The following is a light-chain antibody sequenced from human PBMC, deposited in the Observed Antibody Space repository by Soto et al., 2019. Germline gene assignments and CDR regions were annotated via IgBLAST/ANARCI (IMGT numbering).Light chain of an antibody. Sequence: DIQMPQSPSSLSASVGDTVPITCQASQAISPSLNWYQQKPGKALKLLIYDASNLHPGVPSRFRGSGSGTEFSSNSTSRQPEDVATYYCQQYDDLPITFGQGTRLKI. J-gene: IGKJ5*01. V-gene: IGKV1-33*01. CDR2: DAS. CDR3: QQYDDLPIT. CDR1: QAISPS.